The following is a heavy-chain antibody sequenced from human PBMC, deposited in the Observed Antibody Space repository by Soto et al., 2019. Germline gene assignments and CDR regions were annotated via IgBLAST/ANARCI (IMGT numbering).Heavy chain of an antibody. CDR2: VSSSGST. Sequence: TLSLTCTISCRSINGDHWNWILQPPGKGLEWIAYVSSSGSTKYNPSLKSRVTISIDTTKNQFSLRLSYVTAADTAVYYWASGCYDSRGYYEAGDIWGQATKV. CDR1: CRSINGDH. D-gene: IGHD3-22*01. V-gene: IGHV4-59*01. CDR3: ASGCYDSRGYYEAGDI. J-gene: IGHJ3*02.